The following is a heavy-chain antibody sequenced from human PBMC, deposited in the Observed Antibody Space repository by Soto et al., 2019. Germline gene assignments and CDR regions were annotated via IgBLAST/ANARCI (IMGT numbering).Heavy chain of an antibody. J-gene: IGHJ4*02. Sequence: VQLVESGGGLVKPGGSLRLSCAASGFTFSDYYMSWIRQAPGKGLEWVSYISGGSAYTNYADSVKGRFTISRDNAKNSLYLQMNSLRAEDTAVYYCARDYSGTYSDYWGQGTLVTVS. CDR3: ARDYSGTYSDY. V-gene: IGHV3-11*06. CDR2: ISGGSAYT. D-gene: IGHD1-26*01. CDR1: GFTFSDYY.